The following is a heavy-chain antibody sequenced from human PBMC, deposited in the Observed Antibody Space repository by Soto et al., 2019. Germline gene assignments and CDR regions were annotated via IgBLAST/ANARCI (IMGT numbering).Heavy chain of an antibody. V-gene: IGHV1-8*01. CDR1: GYTFTSYD. J-gene: IGHJ5*02. D-gene: IGHD3-22*01. CDR2: MNPNSGNT. Sequence: GASLKVSCKASGYTFTSYDINWVRQATGQGLEWMGWMNPNSGNTGYAQKFQGRVTMTRNTSISTAYMELSSLRSEDTAVYYCARAFETYYYDSSGFYPWGQGTLVTVSS. CDR3: ARAFETYYYDSSGFYP.